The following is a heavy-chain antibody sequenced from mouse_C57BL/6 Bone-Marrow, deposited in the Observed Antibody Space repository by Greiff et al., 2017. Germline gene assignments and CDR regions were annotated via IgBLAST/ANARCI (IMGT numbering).Heavy chain of an antibody. D-gene: IGHD2-5*01. CDR3: ARPYYSNYWYFDV. V-gene: IGHV1-55*01. Sequence: QVQLQQPGAVLVKPGASVKMSCKASGYTFTSYWITWVKQRPGQGLEWIGDIYPGSGSTNYNEKFKSKATLTVDTSASTAYMQLSSLTSEDSAVYYCARPYYSNYWYFDVWGTGTTVTVSS. CDR1: GYTFTSYW. J-gene: IGHJ1*03. CDR2: IYPGSGST.